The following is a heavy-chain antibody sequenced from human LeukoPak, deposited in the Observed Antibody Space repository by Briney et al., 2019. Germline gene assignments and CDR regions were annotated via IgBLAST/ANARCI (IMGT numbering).Heavy chain of an antibody. CDR3: AREATLVSTMPHFDY. CDR2: INPNSGGT. J-gene: IGHJ4*02. Sequence: ASVKVSCKVSGYTFTGYYMHWVRQAPGQGLEWMGWINPNSGGTNYAQKFQGRVTMTRDTSISTAYMELSRLRSDDTAMYYCAREATLVSTMPHFDYWGQGPLVTVSS. V-gene: IGHV1-2*02. D-gene: IGHD5/OR15-5a*01. CDR1: GYTFTGYY.